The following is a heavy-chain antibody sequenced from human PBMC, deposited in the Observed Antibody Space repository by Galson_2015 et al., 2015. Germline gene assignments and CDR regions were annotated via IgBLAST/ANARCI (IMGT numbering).Heavy chain of an antibody. Sequence: SLRLSCAASGFIFRFFWMSWVRQAPGKGLEWVANIKQDGSEKYHVDSVKGRFTISRDNAKNSLYLQMNSLRAEDTAVYYCVRDRAGHLYGSESYFDYWGQGTLVTVSS. CDR3: VRDRAGHLYGSESYFDY. CDR1: GFIFRFFW. D-gene: IGHD3-10*01. V-gene: IGHV3-7*05. J-gene: IGHJ4*02. CDR2: IKQDGSEK.